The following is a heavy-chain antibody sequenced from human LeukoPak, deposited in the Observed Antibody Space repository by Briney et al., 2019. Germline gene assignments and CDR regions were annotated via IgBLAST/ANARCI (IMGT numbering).Heavy chain of an antibody. CDR3: ARDLRSSGYYAFDY. J-gene: IGHJ4*02. D-gene: IGHD3-22*01. V-gene: IGHV3-7*01. CDR2: IKQDGSEK. Sequence: PGGSLRLSCAASGFTFNRYWMSWVRQAPGKGLEWVANIKQDGSEKYYVDSVKGRFTISRDNAKNSLYLQMNSLRAEDTAVYYCARDLRSSGYYAFDYWGQGTLVTVSS. CDR1: GFTFNRYW.